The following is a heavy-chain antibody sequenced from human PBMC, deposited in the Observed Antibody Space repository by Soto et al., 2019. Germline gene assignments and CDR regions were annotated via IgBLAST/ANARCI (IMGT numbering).Heavy chain of an antibody. J-gene: IGHJ4*02. CDR2: IYPGDSDT. D-gene: IGHD2-2*01. Sequence: GEALKISCKGSGYSFTSYWIGSVRQMPGNALECMGIIYPGDSDTRYSPSWQGQVTISADKSISPAYAQWSSLKASDTAMYCGARLLVVVRAATSFDYWGRRTRVTVSS. CDR1: GYSFTSYW. V-gene: IGHV5-51*01. CDR3: ARLLVVVRAATSFDY.